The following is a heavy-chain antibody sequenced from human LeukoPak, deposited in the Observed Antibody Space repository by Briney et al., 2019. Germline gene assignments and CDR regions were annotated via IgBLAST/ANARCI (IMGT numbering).Heavy chain of an antibody. CDR2: ISSSSSTI. D-gene: IGHD3-3*01. J-gene: IGHJ4*02. V-gene: IGHV3-48*01. CDR3: ARGGLDFWSRTLCDY. Sequence: TGGSLRLSCAASGFTFSSYSMNWVRQAPGKGLEWVSYISSSSSTIYYADSVKGRFTISRDNAKNSLYLQMNSLRAEDTAVYYCARGGLDFWSRTLCDYWGQGTLVTVSS. CDR1: GFTFSSYS.